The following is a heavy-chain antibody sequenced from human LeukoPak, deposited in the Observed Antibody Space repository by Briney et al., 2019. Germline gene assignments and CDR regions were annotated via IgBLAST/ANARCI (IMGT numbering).Heavy chain of an antibody. V-gene: IGHV1-69*04. J-gene: IGHJ6*02. CDR1: GGTFSTYA. CDR2: IIPVLGVA. Sequence: VASVKVSCKASGGTFSTYAISWVRQAPGQGLEWMGRIIPVLGVANYAQKFQGRVTITADESTSTAYMELSSLRSEDTAVYYCASRSGSYYYYYYYGMDVWGQGTTVTVSS. D-gene: IGHD1-26*01. CDR3: ASRSGSYYYYYYYGMDV.